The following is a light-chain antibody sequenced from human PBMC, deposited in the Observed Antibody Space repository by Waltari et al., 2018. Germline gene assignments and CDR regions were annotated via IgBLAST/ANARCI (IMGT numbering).Light chain of an antibody. V-gene: IGKV4-1*01. Sequence: DIVMTQSPDSLAVSLGATATINCKSSQSLLYTSNNKNYLALFQQKPGQPPKLLIYWASTRESGVPDRFSGRVAGTDFTLTIRNLQAEDVAVYYCQQHSTTPWTFGQGTRVEI. J-gene: IGKJ1*01. CDR1: QSLLYTSNNKNY. CDR3: QQHSTTPWT. CDR2: WAS.